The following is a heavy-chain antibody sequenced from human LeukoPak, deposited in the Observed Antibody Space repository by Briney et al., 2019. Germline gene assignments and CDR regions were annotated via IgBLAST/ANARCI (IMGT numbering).Heavy chain of an antibody. Sequence: GESLKISCKASGYTFSDYYIHWVRQAPGQGPEWMGWINLNTGGTNYAQKFDGRFSMTRDTSINTAFMELSGLTFDDTAVYYCGSVRGILSYFDLWGRGTLVTVSS. D-gene: IGHD3-16*01. CDR2: INLNTGGT. V-gene: IGHV1-2*02. J-gene: IGHJ2*01. CDR1: GYTFSDYY. CDR3: GSVRGILSYFDL.